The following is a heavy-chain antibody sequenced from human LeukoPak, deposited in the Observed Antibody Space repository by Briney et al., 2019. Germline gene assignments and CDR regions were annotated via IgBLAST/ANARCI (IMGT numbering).Heavy chain of an antibody. CDR3: AKGTVGAEYYFDY. CDR1: GFTFSSYS. J-gene: IGHJ4*02. Sequence: PGGSLRLSCAASGFTFSSYSMNWVRQAPGKGLEWVSYISSSSSTIYYADSVKGRFTISRDNAKNSLYLQMNSLRAEDTAVYYCAKGTVGAEYYFDYWGQGTLVTVSS. D-gene: IGHD1-26*01. CDR2: ISSSSSTI. V-gene: IGHV3-48*04.